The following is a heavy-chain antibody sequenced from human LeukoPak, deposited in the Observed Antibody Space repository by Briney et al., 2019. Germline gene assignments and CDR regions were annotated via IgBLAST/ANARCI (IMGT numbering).Heavy chain of an antibody. J-gene: IGHJ4*02. V-gene: IGHV4-39*01. CDR2: IYYSGSI. CDR3: ANYVSGTMRDY. Sequence: SETLSLTCTVSGGSISSSSFHWGWIRQPPGKGLEWIGSIYYSGSIYYNSSLKSRVTISVDTSRNQFSLKLSSVTATDTAVYYCANYVSGTMRDYWGQGTLVTVSS. CDR1: GGSISSSSFH. D-gene: IGHD3-16*01.